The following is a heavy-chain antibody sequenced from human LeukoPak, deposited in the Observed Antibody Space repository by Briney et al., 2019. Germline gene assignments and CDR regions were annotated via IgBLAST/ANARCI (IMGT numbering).Heavy chain of an antibody. V-gene: IGHV3-74*01. CDR1: GFTFSSYW. CDR2: INTDGSST. Sequence: GRSLRLSCAASGFTFSSYWMHWVRQAPGKGLVWVSRINTDGSSTSYADSVKGRFTISRDNAKNTLYLQMNSLRAEDTAVYYCARAAFLAYCGGDCYPGYYMDVWGKGTMVTVSS. D-gene: IGHD2-21*01. CDR3: ARAAFLAYCGGDCYPGYYMDV. J-gene: IGHJ6*03.